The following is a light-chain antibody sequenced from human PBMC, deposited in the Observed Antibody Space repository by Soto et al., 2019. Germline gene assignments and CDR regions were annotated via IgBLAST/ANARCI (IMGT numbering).Light chain of an antibody. J-gene: IGLJ1*01. CDR2: EVS. CDR3: SSYTCSSPLYV. V-gene: IGLV2-14*01. CDR1: SSDVGGYNY. Sequence: QSALTQPASVSGSPGQSITISCTGTSSDVGGYNYVSWYQQHPGKAPKLMIYEVSNRPSGVSNRFSGSKSGNTASLNISGLQAEDEADYSCSSYTCSSPLYVFGTGTKVTVL.